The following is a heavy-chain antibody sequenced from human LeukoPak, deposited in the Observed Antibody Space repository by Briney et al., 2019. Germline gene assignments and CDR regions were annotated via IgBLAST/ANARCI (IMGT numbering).Heavy chain of an antibody. Sequence: GGSLRLPCAASGFTFSSYAMNWVRQAPGKGLEWVSGISGSGGYTYYADSVKGRFTISRDNSKNTLYLQMNRLRDEDTAVYYCASGVVDNDAFDIWGQGTMVTVSS. J-gene: IGHJ3*02. D-gene: IGHD5-12*01. CDR3: ASGVVDNDAFDI. V-gene: IGHV3-23*01. CDR1: GFTFSSYA. CDR2: ISGSGGYT.